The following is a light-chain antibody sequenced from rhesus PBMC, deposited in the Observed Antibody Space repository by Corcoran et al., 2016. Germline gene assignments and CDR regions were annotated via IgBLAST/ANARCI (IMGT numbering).Light chain of an antibody. V-gene: IGKV3-40*03. CDR2: SAY. J-gene: IGKJ4*01. CDR3: QQYNDLLPLT. CDR1: ESVGSY. Sequence: EIVMTQSPATLSLSPGETATLSCRASESVGSYLAWYQQKPGPAPKPLVHSAYFRATGIPDRFRGSWSRTEFTLTINSLEPEDVGVYHCQQYNDLLPLTFGGGTKVEIK.